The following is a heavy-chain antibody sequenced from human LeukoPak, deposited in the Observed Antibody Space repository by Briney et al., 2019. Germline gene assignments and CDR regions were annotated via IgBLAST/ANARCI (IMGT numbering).Heavy chain of an antibody. J-gene: IGHJ3*02. Sequence: GASVKVSCKASGGTFSSYAISWVRQAPGQGLEWMGGIIPIFGTANYAQKFQGRVTITTDESTSTAYMELSSLRSEDTAVYYCARMYYYDSSNAFDIWGQGTMVTVSS. V-gene: IGHV1-69*05. CDR1: GGTFSSYA. CDR3: ARMYYYDSSNAFDI. CDR2: IIPIFGTA. D-gene: IGHD3-22*01.